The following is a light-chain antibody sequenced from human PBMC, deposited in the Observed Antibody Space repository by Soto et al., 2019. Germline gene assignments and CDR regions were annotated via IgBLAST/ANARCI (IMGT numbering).Light chain of an antibody. Sequence: SVLTQPPSVSGSPGQSVTISCTGTSSDVGRYNHISWYQQPPGTAPKLMIYEVNNRPSGVPDRFSGSKSGNTASLTISGLQAEDEDDYYCSSYTSSNPFVFGTGTKVTVL. J-gene: IGLJ1*01. CDR1: SSDVGRYNH. CDR2: EVN. CDR3: SSYTSSNPFV. V-gene: IGLV2-18*02.